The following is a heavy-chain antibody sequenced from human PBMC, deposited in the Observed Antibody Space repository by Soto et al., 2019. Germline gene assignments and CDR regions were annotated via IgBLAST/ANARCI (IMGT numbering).Heavy chain of an antibody. CDR3: ARGFRGIRWFDP. V-gene: IGHV4-34*01. Sequence: PLETLSLTCAVYGGSFSGYYWSWIRQPPGKGLEWIGEINHSGSTNYNPSFKSRVTISVDTSKTQFSLKLSSVTAADTAVYYCARGFRGIRWFDPWGQGTLVTVYS. D-gene: IGHD3-10*01. J-gene: IGHJ5*02. CDR2: INHSGST. CDR1: GGSFSGYY.